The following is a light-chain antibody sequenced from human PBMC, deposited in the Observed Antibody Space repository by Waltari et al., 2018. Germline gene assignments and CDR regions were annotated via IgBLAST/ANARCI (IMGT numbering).Light chain of an antibody. CDR1: NIGDKS. V-gene: IGLV3-21*02. J-gene: IGLJ2*01. CDR3: QVWDSTSDHVV. CDR2: DDS. Sequence: YVLTQPPSVSVAPGQTAKITWGGDNIGDKSVNWYKQRPGQAPVLVVYDDSDRPSGIPERFSGSNSGKATLTISRVEAGDEADYYCQVWDSTSDHVVFGGGTKLTVL.